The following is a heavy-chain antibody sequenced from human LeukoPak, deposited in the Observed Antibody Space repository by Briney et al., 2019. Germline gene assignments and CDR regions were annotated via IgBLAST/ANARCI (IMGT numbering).Heavy chain of an antibody. CDR3: ARVVYDSSGYPSSCYFDY. J-gene: IGHJ4*02. V-gene: IGHV1-18*01. D-gene: IGHD3-22*01. CDR2: ISAYNGNT. Sequence: GASVKVSCKASGYTFTSYGISWVRQAPGQGLEWMGWISAYNGNTNYAQKLQGRVTMTTDTSTSTAYMELRSLRSDDTAVYYCARVVYDSSGYPSSCYFDYWGQGTLVTVSS. CDR1: GYTFTSYG.